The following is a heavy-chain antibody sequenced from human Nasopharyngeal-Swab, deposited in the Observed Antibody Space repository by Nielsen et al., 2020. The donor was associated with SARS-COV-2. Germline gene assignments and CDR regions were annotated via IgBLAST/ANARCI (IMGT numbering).Heavy chain of an antibody. V-gene: IGHV5-51*01. D-gene: IGHD4-17*01. Sequence: GESPKISRKGSGYSFTSYWIGGVRQMSGKGLEWMGIIYPGDSDTRYSPSFQGQVTISADKSISTAYLQWSSLKASDTAMYYCARRPTNGDYGAYGMDVWGQGTTVTVSS. CDR3: ARRPTNGDYGAYGMDV. CDR1: GYSFTSYW. CDR2: IYPGDSDT. J-gene: IGHJ6*02.